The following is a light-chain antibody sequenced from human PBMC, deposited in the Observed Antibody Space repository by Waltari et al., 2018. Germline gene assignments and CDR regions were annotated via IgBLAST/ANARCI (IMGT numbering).Light chain of an antibody. CDR2: KAF. CDR3: QQYNSYPIT. J-gene: IGKJ5*01. V-gene: IGKV1-5*03. Sequence: DIQMTQSPSTLSVSVGDRITITCRASQSISSWLAWYQQKPGKAPKLLIYKAFSLESGVPSRFSGSGSGTEFTLTISSLQPDDFATYYCQQYNSYPITFGQGTRLEIK. CDR1: QSISSW.